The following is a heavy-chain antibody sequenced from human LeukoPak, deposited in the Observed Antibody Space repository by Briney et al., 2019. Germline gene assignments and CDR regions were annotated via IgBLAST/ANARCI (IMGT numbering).Heavy chain of an antibody. V-gene: IGHV4-4*07. CDR3: AREVVCSSTSCLAFDY. J-gene: IGHJ4*02. CDR1: GVSISSYY. D-gene: IGHD2-2*01. Sequence: SETLSLTCTVSGVSISSYYWSWIRQPAGKGLEWIGRIYTSGSTNYNPSLKSRVTMSVDTSKNQFSLKLSSVTAADTVVYYCAREVVCSSTSCLAFDYWGQGTLVTVSS. CDR2: IYTSGST.